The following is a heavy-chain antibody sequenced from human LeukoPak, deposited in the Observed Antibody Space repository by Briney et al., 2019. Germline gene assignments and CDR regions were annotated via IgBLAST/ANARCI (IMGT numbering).Heavy chain of an antibody. V-gene: IGHV1-69*13. D-gene: IGHD1/OR15-1a*01. CDR3: AGTPREHHGTYGRDV. CDR1: GGTFSSYA. Sequence: SVKVSCKASGGTFSSYAISWVRQAPGQGLEWMGGIIPIFGTANYAQKFQGRVTITADESTSTAYMELSSLRSEDTAVYYCAGTPREHHGTYGRDVWGQGTTVTVSS. CDR2: IIPIFGTA. J-gene: IGHJ6*02.